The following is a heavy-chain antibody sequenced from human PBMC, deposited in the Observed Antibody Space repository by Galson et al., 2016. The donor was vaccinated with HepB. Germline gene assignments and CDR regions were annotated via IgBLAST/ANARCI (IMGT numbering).Heavy chain of an antibody. Sequence: ETLSLTCTVSGGSISNYYWSWIRQPPGKGLEWIGYIYYSGSTNYNPSLKSRVTISLDTSKNQFSLKLSSVTAADTAVYYCARGENYYDSSVLGDFWGQGTLVTVSS. J-gene: IGHJ4*02. D-gene: IGHD3-22*01. V-gene: IGHV4-59*01. CDR3: ARGENYYDSSVLGDF. CDR2: IYYSGST. CDR1: GGSISNYY.